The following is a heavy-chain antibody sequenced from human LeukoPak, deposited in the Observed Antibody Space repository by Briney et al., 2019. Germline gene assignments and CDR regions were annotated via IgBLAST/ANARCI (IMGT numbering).Heavy chain of an antibody. CDR2: ISGSGGST. Sequence: PSETLSLTCTVSGGSISSYYWSWIRQPPGKGLEWVSAISGSGGSTYYADSVKGRFTISRDNSKNTVYLQMNSLRAEDTAVYYCAKDRGTAVTTLNYWGQGTLVTVSS. V-gene: IGHV3-23*01. CDR1: GGSISSYY. J-gene: IGHJ4*02. CDR3: AKDRGTAVTTLNY. D-gene: IGHD4-17*01.